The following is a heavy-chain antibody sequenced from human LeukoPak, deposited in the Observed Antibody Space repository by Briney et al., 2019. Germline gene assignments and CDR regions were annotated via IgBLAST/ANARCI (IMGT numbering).Heavy chain of an antibody. CDR2: MNPNSGNT. J-gene: IGHJ6*02. CDR3: AREFLLWFGELHYYYYGMDV. Sequence: ASVKVSCKASAYTFTSYDINWVRQATGQGLEWMGWMNPNSGNTGYAQKFQGRVTMTRNTSISTAYMELSSLRSEDTAVYYCAREFLLWFGELHYYYYGMDVWGQGTTVTVSS. CDR1: AYTFTSYD. D-gene: IGHD3-10*01. V-gene: IGHV1-8*01.